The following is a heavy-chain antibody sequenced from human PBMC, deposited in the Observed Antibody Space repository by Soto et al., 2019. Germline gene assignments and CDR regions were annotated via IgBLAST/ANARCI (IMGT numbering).Heavy chain of an antibody. CDR3: ARDSPYYYDSSGYLSYYGMDV. Sequence: QVQLQESGPGLVKPSQTLSLTCTVSGGSISSGGYYWSWIRQHTGKGLEWIGYIYYSGSTYYNPSLKSRATISVDTSKNQFSLKLSSVTAADTAVYYCARDSPYYYDSSGYLSYYGMDVWGQGTTVTVSS. CDR2: IYYSGST. CDR1: GGSISSGGYY. D-gene: IGHD3-22*01. V-gene: IGHV4-31*03. J-gene: IGHJ6*02.